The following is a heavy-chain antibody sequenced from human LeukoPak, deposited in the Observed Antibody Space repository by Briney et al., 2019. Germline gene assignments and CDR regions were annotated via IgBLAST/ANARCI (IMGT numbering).Heavy chain of an antibody. J-gene: IGHJ6*03. CDR2: IYYSGST. CDR1: GGSISSSSYY. Sequence: SETLSLTCTVSGGSISSSSYYWGWNRQPPGKGLEWIGSIYYSGSTYYNPSLKSRVTISVDTSKNQFSLKLSSVTAADTAVYYCARGPRRVRGVAKGGDGYNSGWYYYYYYMDVWGKGTTVTVSS. V-gene: IGHV4-39*07. D-gene: IGHD3-10*01. CDR3: ARGPRRVRGVAKGGDGYNSGWYYYYYYMDV.